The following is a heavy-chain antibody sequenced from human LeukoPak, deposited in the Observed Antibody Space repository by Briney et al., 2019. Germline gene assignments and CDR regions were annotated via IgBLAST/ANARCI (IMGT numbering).Heavy chain of an antibody. V-gene: IGHV4-38-2*02. Sequence: SETLSLTCTVSGGSISSYYWAWIRQPPGKGLEWIGSIFHSGSTYYNPSLKSRVTISVDTSKNQFSLILTSVTAADTAVYYCARHKGISPYYYMDVWGKGSTVTVSS. CDR1: GGSISSYY. CDR3: ARHKGISPYYYMDV. CDR2: IFHSGST. J-gene: IGHJ6*03.